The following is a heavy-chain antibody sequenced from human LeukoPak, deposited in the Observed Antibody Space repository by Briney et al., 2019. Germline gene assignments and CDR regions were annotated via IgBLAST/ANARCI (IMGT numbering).Heavy chain of an antibody. V-gene: IGHV1-2*02. D-gene: IGHD1-1*01. J-gene: IGHJ6*03. CDR3: ARDPTTGSTWDYYYMDV. CDR2: INPNSGGT. Sequence: GASVKVSCKASGYTFTGYDMHWVRQAPGQGLEWMGWINPNSGGTKYAQKFQGRVTMTRDTSISTAYMELSRLRSDDTAVYYCARDPTTGSTWDYYYMDVWGKGTTVTVSS. CDR1: GYTFTGYD.